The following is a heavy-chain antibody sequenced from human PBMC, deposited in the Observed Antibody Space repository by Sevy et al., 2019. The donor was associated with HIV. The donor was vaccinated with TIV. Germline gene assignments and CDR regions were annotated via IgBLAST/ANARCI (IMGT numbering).Heavy chain of an antibody. J-gene: IGHJ6*02. Sequence: GGSLRLSCAASGFTFSSYAMHWVRQAPGKGLEWVAVISYDGSNKYYADSVKGRFTISRDNSKNTLYLQMNGLRAEDTAVYYCARAYSSGWPNYYYYGMDVWGQGTTVTVS. D-gene: IGHD6-19*01. CDR2: ISYDGSNK. V-gene: IGHV3-30*04. CDR3: ARAYSSGWPNYYYYGMDV. CDR1: GFTFSSYA.